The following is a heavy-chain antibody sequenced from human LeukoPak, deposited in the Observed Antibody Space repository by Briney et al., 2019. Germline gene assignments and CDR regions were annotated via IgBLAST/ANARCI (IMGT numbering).Heavy chain of an antibody. D-gene: IGHD3-10*01. V-gene: IGHV3-11*01. CDR3: ARVLLWFGDRTDTNDY. CDR1: GFTFSDYY. J-gene: IGHJ4*02. Sequence: GGSLRLSCAASGFTFSDYYMSWIRQAPGKGLEWVSYISSSGSTIYYADSVKGRFTISRDNAKNSLYLQMNSPRAEDTAVYYCARVLLWFGDRTDTNDYWGQGTLVTVSS. CDR2: ISSSGSTI.